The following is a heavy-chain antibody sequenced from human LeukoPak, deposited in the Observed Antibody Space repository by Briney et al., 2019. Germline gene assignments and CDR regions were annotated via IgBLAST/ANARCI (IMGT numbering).Heavy chain of an antibody. CDR2: IIPIFGTE. J-gene: IGHJ3*02. CDR1: GGTFSSYA. CDR3: ARLVIAYCGGDCYSPGAFDI. D-gene: IGHD2-21*02. Sequence: SVKVSCKASGGTFSSYAISRVRQAPGQGLEWMGGIIPIFGTENYAQKFQGRVTITTDESTSTAYMELSSLRSEDTAVYYCARLVIAYCGGDCYSPGAFDIWGQGTMVTVSS. V-gene: IGHV1-69*05.